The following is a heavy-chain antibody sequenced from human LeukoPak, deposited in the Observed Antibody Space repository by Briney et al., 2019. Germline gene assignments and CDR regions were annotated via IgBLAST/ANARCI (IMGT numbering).Heavy chain of an antibody. CDR2: IHYSGNS. V-gene: IGHV4-59*01. J-gene: IGHJ5*02. D-gene: IGHD2-2*01. CDR1: GGSISSYY. CDR3: ARDLGYCSTASCYAWFDP. Sequence: PSETMSLTCTVSGGSISSYYWSWIRQPPGKGLEWIGYIHYSGNSNYNPSLNSRVTISVDTSKNQFSLRLSSVTAADAAIYYCARDLGYCSTASCYAWFDPWGQGTLVTVSS.